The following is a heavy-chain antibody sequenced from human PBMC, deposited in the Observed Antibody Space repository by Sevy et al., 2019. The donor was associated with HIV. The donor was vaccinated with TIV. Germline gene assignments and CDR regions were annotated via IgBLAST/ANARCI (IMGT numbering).Heavy chain of an antibody. CDR2: ISESGAMT. J-gene: IGHJ4*02. CDR1: GFTSSSYA. D-gene: IGHD6-19*01. V-gene: IGHV3-23*01. CDR3: AKASIEVAATTGGVFDY. Sequence: GGSLRLSCVASGFTSSSYAMSWVRQAPGKGLEWVSSISESGAMTYYADSVKGRFTISRDNSKGTLYLQMNSLRAEDTAIYYCAKASIEVAATTGGVFDYWGQGTLVTVSS.